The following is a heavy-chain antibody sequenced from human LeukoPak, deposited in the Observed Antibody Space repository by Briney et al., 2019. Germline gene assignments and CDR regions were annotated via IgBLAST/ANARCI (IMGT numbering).Heavy chain of an antibody. CDR2: IKQDGSEK. CDR3: GRDFGLVGTKRSFDL. V-gene: IGHV3-7*03. Sequence: GGSLRLSCAASGFTFSSFWMTWVRQAPGKGLEWVANIKQDGSEKYYVDSVRGRFTISRDNATNSLYLQMNSLRGEDTAVYYCGRDFGLVGTKRSFDLWGQGTMVTVSS. D-gene: IGHD1-7*01. J-gene: IGHJ3*01. CDR1: GFTFSSFW.